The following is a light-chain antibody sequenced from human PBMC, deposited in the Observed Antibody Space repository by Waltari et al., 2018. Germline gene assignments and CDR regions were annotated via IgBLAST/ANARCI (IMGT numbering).Light chain of an antibody. Sequence: DIQMTQSPSSLSASVGDGVTITCQASQGINKYLNWYQQKPGKPPNLLIYDASNLETGVPSRFSGSGSGRHFTLTISSLQPEDIATYYCQQYGNLPPSVTFGQGTRLEIK. J-gene: IGKJ5*01. CDR2: DAS. V-gene: IGKV1-33*01. CDR1: QGINKY. CDR3: QQYGNLPPSVT.